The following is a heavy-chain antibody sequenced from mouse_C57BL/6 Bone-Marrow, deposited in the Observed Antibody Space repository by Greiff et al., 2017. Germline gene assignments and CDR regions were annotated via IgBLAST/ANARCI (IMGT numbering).Heavy chain of an antibody. Sequence: VQLQQPGAELVKPGASVKLSCKASGYTFTSYWMQWVKQRPGQGLEWIGEIDPSDSYTNYNQKFKGKATLTVDTSSSTAYMQLSSLTSEDSAVYYCARDGGTLYAMDYWGQGTSVTVSS. CDR1: GYTFTSYW. CDR3: ARDGGTLYAMDY. D-gene: IGHD3-3*01. V-gene: IGHV1-50*01. J-gene: IGHJ4*01. CDR2: IDPSDSYT.